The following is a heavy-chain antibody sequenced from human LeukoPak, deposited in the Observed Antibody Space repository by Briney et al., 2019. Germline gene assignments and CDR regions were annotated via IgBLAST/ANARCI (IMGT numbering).Heavy chain of an antibody. CDR3: AKQGRASYYGMDV. D-gene: IGHD6-6*01. Sequence: GESLKISCKGSGYPFSSYWIAWVRQMPGKGLEWMGNIYPDDSDTRYSPSFEGQVTISADKSISTAYLQWSSLKASDTAIYYCAKQGRASYYGMDVWGQGTTVTVSS. CDR2: IYPDDSDT. V-gene: IGHV5-51*01. CDR1: GYPFSSYW. J-gene: IGHJ6*02.